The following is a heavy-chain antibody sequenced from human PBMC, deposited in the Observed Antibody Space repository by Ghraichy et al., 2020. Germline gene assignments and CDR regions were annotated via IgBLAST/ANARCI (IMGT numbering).Heavy chain of an antibody. Sequence: GGSLRLSCAASGFTFSSFSMNWVRQAPGKGLEWVANINRDASEKYYVDSVKGRFTISRDNAKNSVFLQLSSLRAEDTAVYYCARDPIHNLGLDFDYWGQGTLVTVSS. CDR3: ARDPIHNLGLDFDY. CDR2: INRDASEK. D-gene: IGHD6-19*01. J-gene: IGHJ4*02. CDR1: GFTFSSFS. V-gene: IGHV3-7*01.